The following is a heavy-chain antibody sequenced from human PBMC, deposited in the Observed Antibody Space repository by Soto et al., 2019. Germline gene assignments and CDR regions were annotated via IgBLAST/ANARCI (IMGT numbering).Heavy chain of an antibody. CDR3: VASVFSFDY. V-gene: IGHV3-30*01. Sequence: ESGGGVVQPGRSLRLSCAASGFTFSTSAMHWVRQAPGKGLEWVAVISYDGTNEHYEDSVKGRFTVSRDNSRNILSLQMNSLRPEDTAMYYCVASVFSFDYWGQGSLVTVSS. J-gene: IGHJ4*02. CDR2: ISYDGTNE. D-gene: IGHD2-8*01. CDR1: GFTFSTSA.